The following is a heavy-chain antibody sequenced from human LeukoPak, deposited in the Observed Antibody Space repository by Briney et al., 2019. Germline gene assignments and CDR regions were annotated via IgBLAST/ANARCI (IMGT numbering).Heavy chain of an antibody. CDR2: IYHGGST. CDR1: GDSLSSSRYS. V-gene: IGHV4-30-2*01. D-gene: IGHD2-15*01. J-gene: IGHJ5*02. Sequence: SETLSLTCTVSGDSLSSSRYSWSWLRQLPGQGLEWIGYIYHGGSTHYNPSLESRVTLSMDRSKKQFYLKLTSATAADTAVYYCARMVVDITRYFDPWGQGTLVTVSS. CDR3: ARMVVDITRYFDP.